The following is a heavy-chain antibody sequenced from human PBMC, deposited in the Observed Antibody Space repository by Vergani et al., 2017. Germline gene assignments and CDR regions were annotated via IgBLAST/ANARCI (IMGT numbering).Heavy chain of an antibody. J-gene: IGHJ5*02. V-gene: IGHV3-48*03. CDR1: GFTFSSYE. D-gene: IGHD3-10*01. CDR3: ARISSSYYLP. CDR2: ISSRGSTI. Sequence: EVQLVESGGGLVQPGGSLRLSCAASGFTFSSYEMNWVRQAPGKGLEWGSYISSRGSTIYYADSVKGRFTIARDNAKNSLYLQMNSLRAEDTAVYYCARISSSYYLPWGQGTLVTVSS.